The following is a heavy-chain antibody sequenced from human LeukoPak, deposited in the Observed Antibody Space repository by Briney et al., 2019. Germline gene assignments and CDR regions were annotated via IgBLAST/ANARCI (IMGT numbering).Heavy chain of an antibody. Sequence: AGGSLRLSCAASGFTFSSYAMSWVCQAPGKGLEWVSAISGSGGSTYYADSVKGRFTISRDNSKNTLYLQMNSLRAEDTAVYYCAKDVVVVPAARYNWFDPWGQGTLVTVSS. J-gene: IGHJ5*02. CDR1: GFTFSSYA. V-gene: IGHV3-23*01. CDR3: AKDVVVVPAARYNWFDP. D-gene: IGHD2-2*01. CDR2: ISGSGGST.